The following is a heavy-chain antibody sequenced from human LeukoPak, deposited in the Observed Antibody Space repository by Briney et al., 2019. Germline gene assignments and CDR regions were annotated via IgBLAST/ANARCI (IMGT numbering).Heavy chain of an antibody. Sequence: SETLSLTCTVSGYSISSGYYWGWIRQPPGKGLEWIGSIYHSGSTYYNPSLKSRVTISVDTSKNQISLKLSSVTAADTAVYYCARDAQYDFWSGSTFDYWGQGTLVTVSS. D-gene: IGHD3-3*01. CDR2: IYHSGST. CDR3: ARDAQYDFWSGSTFDY. CDR1: GYSISSGYY. J-gene: IGHJ4*02. V-gene: IGHV4-38-2*02.